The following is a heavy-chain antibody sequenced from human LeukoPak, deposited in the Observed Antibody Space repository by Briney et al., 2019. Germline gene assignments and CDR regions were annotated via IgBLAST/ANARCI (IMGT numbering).Heavy chain of an antibody. J-gene: IGHJ4*02. D-gene: IGHD2-2*01. CDR3: AVGYCSSTICSRGFDH. CDR1: DDSTSSFY. Sequence: SETLSLTCTVSDDSTSSFYWNWIRQPPGKGLEWIGYIYYSGSTSYNPSLKSRVTISVDMSKNQFSLKLSSVTAADTAVYYCAVGYCSSTICSRGFDHWGQGTLVTVSS. CDR2: IYYSGST. V-gene: IGHV4-59*01.